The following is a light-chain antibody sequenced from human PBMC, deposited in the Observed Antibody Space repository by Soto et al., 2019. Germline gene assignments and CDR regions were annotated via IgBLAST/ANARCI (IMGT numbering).Light chain of an antibody. CDR3: QQYQSDTWT. V-gene: IGKV1-13*02. Sequence: AIQVTQSPSSLSASVGDRVTITCRTSQGIRSALGWYQQKPGKAPQLLLYDVSSLQRGVPSRFSGSGSATEFILTISDLQPDDFATYYCQQYQSDTWTFGQGTKVDIK. CDR2: DVS. J-gene: IGKJ1*01. CDR1: QGIRSA.